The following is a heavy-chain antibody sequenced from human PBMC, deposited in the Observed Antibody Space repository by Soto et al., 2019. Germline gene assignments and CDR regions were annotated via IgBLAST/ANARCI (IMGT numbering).Heavy chain of an antibody. CDR1: GFSLTTGKMG. CDR3: ARMKVDSYQFYYAMDV. J-gene: IGHJ6*02. D-gene: IGHD3-9*01. Sequence: ESGPTLVNPTETLTLTCTVSGFSLTTGKMGVSWIRQPPGKALEWLAHIFSDNERSYSTSLQGRLTISKDTSGSQVVLSMTNVDPVDTATYYCARMKVDSYQFYYAMDVWGQGTLVTVSS. V-gene: IGHV2-26*01. CDR2: IFSDNER.